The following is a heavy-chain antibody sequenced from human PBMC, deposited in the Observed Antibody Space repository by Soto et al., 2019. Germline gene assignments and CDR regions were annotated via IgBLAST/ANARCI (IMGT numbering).Heavy chain of an antibody. Sequence: QVQLQQWGAGLLKPSETLSLTCVVYGGSFSGYYWSWIRQPPGKGLEWIGEINHSGSTNYNPSLKCPFTISVATSKNQFTLKLSSVTAADTAVYYCARGFRFFSGGSCYSGWFDPWGQGTLVTVSS. CDR3: ARGFRFFSGGSCYSGWFDP. D-gene: IGHD2-15*01. CDR2: INHSGST. CDR1: GGSFSGYY. V-gene: IGHV4-34*01. J-gene: IGHJ5*02.